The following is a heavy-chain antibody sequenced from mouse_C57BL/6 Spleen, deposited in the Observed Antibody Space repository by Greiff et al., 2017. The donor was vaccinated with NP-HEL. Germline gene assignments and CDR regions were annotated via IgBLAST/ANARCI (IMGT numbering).Heavy chain of an antibody. CDR2: IWRGGST. Sequence: VQLKQSGPGLVQPSPSLSITCTVSGFSLTSYGVHWVRQSPGKGLEWLGVIWRGGSTDYNVAFISRLSISKDNSKGQVFFRMNSLQADDTAIYYSARTYYGNYEYFDVWGTGTTVTVSS. V-gene: IGHV2-2*01. CDR1: GFSLTSYG. D-gene: IGHD2-1*01. J-gene: IGHJ1*03. CDR3: ARTYYGNYEYFDV.